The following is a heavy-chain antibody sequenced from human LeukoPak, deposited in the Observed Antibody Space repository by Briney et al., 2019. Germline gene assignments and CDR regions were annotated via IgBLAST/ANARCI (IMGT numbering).Heavy chain of an antibody. V-gene: IGHV4-4*07. CDR2: IYTSGST. Sequence: SETLSLTCTVSGGSISSYYWSWIRQPAGKGLEWIGRIYTSGSTNYNPSLKSRVTMSVDTSKNQFSLKLSSVTAADTAVYYCARSSEGRYYYDSSGYSYYYDYMDVWGKGTTVTISS. CDR1: GGSISSYY. J-gene: IGHJ6*03. CDR3: ARSSEGRYYYDSSGYSYYYDYMDV. D-gene: IGHD3-22*01.